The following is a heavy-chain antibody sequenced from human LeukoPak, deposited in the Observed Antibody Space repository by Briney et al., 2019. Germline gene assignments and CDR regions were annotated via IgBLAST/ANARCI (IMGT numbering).Heavy chain of an antibody. D-gene: IGHD2-15*01. J-gene: IGHJ4*02. CDR2: IYHSGST. V-gene: IGHV4-38-2*02. Sequence: SETLSLTCTVSGYSISSGYYWGWIRQPPGKGLEWIGSIYHSGSTYYNPSLKSRVTISVDTSKNQFSLKLSSVTAADTAVYYCAREGGGSYRQYPNDYWGQGTLVTVSS. CDR1: GYSISSGYY. CDR3: AREGGGSYRQYPNDY.